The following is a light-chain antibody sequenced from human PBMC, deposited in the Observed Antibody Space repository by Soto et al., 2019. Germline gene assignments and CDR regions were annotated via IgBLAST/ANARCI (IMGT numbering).Light chain of an antibody. CDR2: KAS. V-gene: IGKV1-5*03. Sequence: DIPMTQSPSTLSASIGDRVTITCRASQSIDTSLAWYQQKPGKAPKPLIYKASSLQSGVPSRFSGSGSGTEFTLTISSLQPDDFATYSCQHYNAYSRTFGQGTKVEVK. J-gene: IGKJ1*01. CDR1: QSIDTS. CDR3: QHYNAYSRT.